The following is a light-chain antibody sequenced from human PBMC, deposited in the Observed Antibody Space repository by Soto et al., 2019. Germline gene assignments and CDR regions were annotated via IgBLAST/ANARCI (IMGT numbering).Light chain of an antibody. CDR1: SSDVGGYNY. CDR2: EVS. V-gene: IGLV2-14*01. J-gene: IGLJ3*02. Sequence: QSALTQPASVSGSPGQSITISCTGTSSDVGGYNYVSWYQQHPGKAPKLMIYEVSNRPSGVSNRFSGSKSGTTASLTISGIQAEDEADYYCSSYTGSSTPGVFGGGTKLTVL. CDR3: SSYTGSSTPGV.